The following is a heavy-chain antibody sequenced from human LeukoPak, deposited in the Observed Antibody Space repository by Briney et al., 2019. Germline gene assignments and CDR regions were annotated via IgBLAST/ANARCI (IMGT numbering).Heavy chain of an antibody. J-gene: IGHJ4*02. Sequence: GGSLRLSCAASGFTFNSYSMNWVRQAPGKGLEWVSSISSSSSYIYYADSVKGRFTISRDNAKNSLYLQMNSLRAEDTAVYYCARAPINWGGSYFDYWGQGTLVTVSS. V-gene: IGHV3-21*01. CDR2: ISSSSSYI. CDR3: ARAPINWGGSYFDY. CDR1: GFTFNSYS. D-gene: IGHD7-27*01.